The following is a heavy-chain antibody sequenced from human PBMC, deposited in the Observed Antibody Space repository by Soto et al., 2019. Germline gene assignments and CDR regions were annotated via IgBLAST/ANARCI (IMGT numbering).Heavy chain of an antibody. V-gene: IGHV3-23*01. CDR3: AKSVVPAAIHFTFDY. CDR1: GFTFSSYA. D-gene: IGHD2-2*02. Sequence: GGSLRLSCAASGFTFSSYAMSWVRQAPGKGLEWVSAISGSGGSTYYADPVKGRFTISRDNSKNTLYLQMNSLRAEDTAVYYCAKSVVPAAIHFTFDYWGQGTLVTVSS. J-gene: IGHJ4*02. CDR2: ISGSGGST.